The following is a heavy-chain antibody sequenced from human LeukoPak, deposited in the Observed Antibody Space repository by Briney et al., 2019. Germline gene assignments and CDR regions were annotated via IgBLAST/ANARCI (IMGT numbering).Heavy chain of an antibody. J-gene: IGHJ4*02. CDR3: ARDPYRAPAASSPTY. CDR1: GYTFTDYY. Sequence: ASVKVSCKASGYTFTDYYIHWVRQPPGQGLEWMGRINPNSGLTNYVQKFQDRVTMTRDTSISTAYMELYRLRSDDTAVYYCARDPYRAPAASSPTYWGQGTLVTVSS. CDR2: INPNSGLT. D-gene: IGHD6-13*01. V-gene: IGHV1-2*06.